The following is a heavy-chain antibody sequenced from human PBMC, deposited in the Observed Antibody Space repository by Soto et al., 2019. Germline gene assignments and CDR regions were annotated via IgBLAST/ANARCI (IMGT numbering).Heavy chain of an antibody. J-gene: IGHJ6*02. D-gene: IGHD2-2*01. V-gene: IGHV1-2*04. Sequence: GASVKVSCKASGYTFTGYYMHWVRQAPGQGLERMGWINPNSGGTNYAQKFQGWVTMTRDTSISTAYMELSRLRSDDTAVYYCARDAYCSSTSCYHVDYYYGMDVWGQGTTVTVSS. CDR2: INPNSGGT. CDR3: ARDAYCSSTSCYHVDYYYGMDV. CDR1: GYTFTGYY.